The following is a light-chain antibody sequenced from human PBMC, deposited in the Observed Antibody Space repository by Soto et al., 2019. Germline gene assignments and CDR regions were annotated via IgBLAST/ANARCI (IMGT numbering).Light chain of an antibody. J-gene: IGKJ5*01. CDR1: QYINTR. V-gene: IGKV3-11*01. CDR3: QQRNNWPRST. Sequence: EIVLTQSPATLSSFPGDRVTLSCRASQYINTRLAWYQHRPGQAPRLLIYQTSIRAAGIPARFSGSGSGTDFTLTISSLEPEDFAVYYCQQRNNWPRSTFGQGTRLEIK. CDR2: QTS.